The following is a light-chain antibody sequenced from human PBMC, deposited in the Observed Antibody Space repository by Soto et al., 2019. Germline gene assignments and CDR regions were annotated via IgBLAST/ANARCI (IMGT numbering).Light chain of an antibody. V-gene: IGLV1-44*01. CDR3: AAWDASLNGRVV. CDR2: STY. Sequence: QSVLTQPPSASGTPGQRVTISCSGSSSNIGSNAVNWYQHLPGTAPKLLIYSTYLRPSGVPDRFSGSKSGTSASLAISGLQYDDEADDYCAAWDASLNGRVVFGGGTKLTVL. J-gene: IGLJ2*01. CDR1: SSNIGSNA.